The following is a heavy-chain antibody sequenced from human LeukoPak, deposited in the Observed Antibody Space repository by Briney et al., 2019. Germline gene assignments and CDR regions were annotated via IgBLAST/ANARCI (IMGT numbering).Heavy chain of an antibody. Sequence: PGGSLRLSCAASGFTFSTYDMSRVRQAPGKGLEWVSVISGSGAGTNYADSVKGRFTISRDNSKNTLYLQMNSLRAEDTALYYCAKDLIQPGHYLDYWGQGALVTVSS. D-gene: IGHD2-2*01. CDR3: AKDLIQPGHYLDY. CDR2: ISGSGAGT. CDR1: GFTFSTYD. V-gene: IGHV3-23*01. J-gene: IGHJ4*02.